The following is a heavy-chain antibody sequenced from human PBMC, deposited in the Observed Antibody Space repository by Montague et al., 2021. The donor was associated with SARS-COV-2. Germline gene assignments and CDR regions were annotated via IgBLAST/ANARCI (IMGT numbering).Heavy chain of an antibody. V-gene: IGHV4-59*01. CDR2: IYYSGGT. CDR1: GGSISSYY. CDR3: ARGGYYDYAFDI. Sequence: SETLSLTCTVSGGSISSYYWSWIRQPPGKGLEWIGYIYYSGGTNYNPSLKSRVTISVDTSKNQFSLKLSSVTAADTAVYYCARGGYYDYAFDIWGQGTMVTVSS. J-gene: IGHJ3*02. D-gene: IGHD3-22*01.